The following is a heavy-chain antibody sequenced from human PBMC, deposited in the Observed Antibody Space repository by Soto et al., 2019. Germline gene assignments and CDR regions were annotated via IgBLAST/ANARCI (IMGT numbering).Heavy chain of an antibody. Sequence: GAYLKISCKGSGYSFTSYWISRVPQMPGKGLEWMGQIDPSYSYTNYSPSFQGHVTISAGKSTSTAYLQWSSLKASDSAMYSCAKYWCGGSCHGYYGIDVWGQGTTVTVS. CDR3: AKYWCGGSCHGYYGIDV. V-gene: IGHV5-10-1*01. CDR2: IDPSYSYT. CDR1: GYSFTSYW. J-gene: IGHJ6*02. D-gene: IGHD2-15*01.